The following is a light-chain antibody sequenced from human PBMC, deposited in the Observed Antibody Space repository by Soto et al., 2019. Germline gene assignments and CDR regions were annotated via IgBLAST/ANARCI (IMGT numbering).Light chain of an antibody. CDR3: QQHYSSPQT. J-gene: IGKJ2*01. V-gene: IGKV4-1*01. CDR2: WAS. CDR1: QSVLYNSNNRNY. Sequence: DIVMTQSPDSLAVSLGERATINCKSSQSVLYNSNNRNYLSWFQQKPGQPPKLLIYWASTRESGVPDRFSGSGSGTDFTLTISGLQAEDVAVYCCQQHYSSPQTFGQGTKVEIK.